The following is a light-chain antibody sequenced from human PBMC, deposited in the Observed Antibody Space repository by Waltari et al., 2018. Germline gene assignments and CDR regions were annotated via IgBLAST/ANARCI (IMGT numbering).Light chain of an antibody. V-gene: IGLV6-57*01. Sequence: NFMLTQPHSVSESPGKTVTISCTRSSGSIASNYVQWYQQRPGSSPTTVIYEDNQRPPGVPDPFSGSIDSSSNSASLTISGLKTEDEADYYCQSYDSSNVVFGGGTKLTVL. CDR3: QSYDSSNVV. CDR2: EDN. J-gene: IGLJ2*01. CDR1: SGSIASNY.